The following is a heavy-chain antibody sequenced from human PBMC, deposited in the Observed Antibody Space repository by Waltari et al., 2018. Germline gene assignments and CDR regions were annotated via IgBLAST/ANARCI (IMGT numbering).Heavy chain of an antibody. CDR3: ARGGGGDWEWFDP. V-gene: IGHV4-59*01. J-gene: IGHJ5*02. CDR1: GGSISGFY. D-gene: IGHD2-21*02. CDR2: IYYTGST. Sequence: QVQLQESGPSLLKPSETLSLICTVSGGSISGFYWSWVRQPPGKGLDWIGNIYYTGSTNFNPSLKSRATMSVDTSKNQFSLKLSSVTAADTAFYYCARGGGGDWEWFDPWGQGTLVTVSS.